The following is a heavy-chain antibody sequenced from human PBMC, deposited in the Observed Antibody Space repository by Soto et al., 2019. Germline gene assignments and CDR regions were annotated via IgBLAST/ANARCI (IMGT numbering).Heavy chain of an antibody. D-gene: IGHD3-22*01. V-gene: IGHV3-74*01. CDR2: INSDGYTT. CDR1: GFTFISYW. Sequence: PGGSLRLSCAASGFTFISYWMHWVLQAPWKGLVWVSRINSDGYTTSYADSVKGRFTISRDNAKNTLYLQMNSLRAEDTAVYYCARVQWYDNSGYYTPIDYWGQGTLVTVSS. CDR3: ARVQWYDNSGYYTPIDY. J-gene: IGHJ4*02.